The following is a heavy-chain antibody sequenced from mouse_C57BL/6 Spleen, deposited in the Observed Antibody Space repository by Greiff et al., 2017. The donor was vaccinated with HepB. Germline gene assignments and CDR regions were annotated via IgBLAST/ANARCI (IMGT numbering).Heavy chain of an antibody. Sequence: QVQLKQPGAELVKPGASVKLSCKASGYTFTSYWMHWVKQRPGQGLEWIGMIHPNSGSTNYNEKFKSKATLTVDKSSSTAYMQLSSLTSEDSAVYYCARDHYSNRYGYWGQGTTLTVSS. CDR3: ARDHYSNRYGY. V-gene: IGHV1-64*01. CDR2: IHPNSGST. D-gene: IGHD2-5*01. J-gene: IGHJ2*01. CDR1: GYTFTSYW.